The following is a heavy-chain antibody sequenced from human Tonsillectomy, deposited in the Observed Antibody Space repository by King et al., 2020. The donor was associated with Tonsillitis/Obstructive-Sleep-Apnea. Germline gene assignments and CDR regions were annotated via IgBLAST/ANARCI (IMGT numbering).Heavy chain of an antibody. CDR3: ARSPKSDYGDYVVPFDY. V-gene: IGHV1-46*01. J-gene: IGHJ4*02. Sequence: VQLVQSGAEVKKPGASVKLSCETSGYTFTSYYMHWVRQAPGQGLEWMGIINPSGGSTSYAQEFQGRVTMTRDTSTSTVYMELSSLRSEHTAVYYCARSPKSDYGDYVVPFDYWGQGTLVTVSS. CDR1: GYTFTSYY. D-gene: IGHD4-17*01. CDR2: INPSGGST.